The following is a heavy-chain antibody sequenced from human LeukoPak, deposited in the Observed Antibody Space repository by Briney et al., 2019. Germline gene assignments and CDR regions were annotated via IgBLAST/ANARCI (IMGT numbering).Heavy chain of an antibody. CDR3: ARAGSLLGLGH. Sequence: SETLSLTCTVSGGSISTYYWSWIRRPPGKGLEWIGYTHYSGSTNYNPSLKSRVTISLDTSKNQFSLKLSSVTAADTAVYYCARAGSLLGLGHWGQGTLVTVYS. J-gene: IGHJ5*02. CDR1: GGSISTYY. V-gene: IGHV4-59*01. D-gene: IGHD6-25*01. CDR2: THYSGST.